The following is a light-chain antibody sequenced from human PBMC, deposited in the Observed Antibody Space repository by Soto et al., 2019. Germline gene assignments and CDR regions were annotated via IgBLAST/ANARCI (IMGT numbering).Light chain of an antibody. V-gene: IGKV1-39*01. J-gene: IGKJ2*01. CDR3: QQSYSTQYT. Sequence: DIQMTQSPASLSASVGDRVTITCRASQSISSYLNWYQQKPGKAPKLRIYAASSLQSGVPSRFSGSGSGTDFTLTISRLQPEEFATYYCQQSYSTQYTFGQGTKLEIK. CDR2: AAS. CDR1: QSISSY.